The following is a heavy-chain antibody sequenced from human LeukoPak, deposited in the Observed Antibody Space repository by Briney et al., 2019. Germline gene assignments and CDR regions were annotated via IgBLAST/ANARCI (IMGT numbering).Heavy chain of an antibody. D-gene: IGHD6-19*01. V-gene: IGHV1-2*02. Sequence: ASVTVSFTASGYTFTAYYIHWLRQAPGQGPEWMGWIKPDSGSSHYAQKFRGRVTMTRDTSSNSAYMDLTRLKSDDTALYYCARTRVPIAVAGLYYFDYWGQGALVTVSS. CDR2: IKPDSGSS. CDR1: GYTFTAYY. CDR3: ARTRVPIAVAGLYYFDY. J-gene: IGHJ4*02.